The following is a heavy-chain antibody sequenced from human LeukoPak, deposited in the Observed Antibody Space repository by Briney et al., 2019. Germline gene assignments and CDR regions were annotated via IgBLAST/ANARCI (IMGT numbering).Heavy chain of an antibody. J-gene: IGHJ4*02. D-gene: IGHD6-19*01. CDR1: GFTFSSYG. CDR2: ISYDGSNK. V-gene: IGHV3-30*18. Sequence: PGGSLGLSCAASGFTFSSYGMHWVRQAPGKGLEWVAVISYDGSNKYYADSVKGRFTISRDNSKNTLYLQMNGLRAEDTAVYYCAKALQWLELDYWGQGTLVTVSS. CDR3: AKALQWLELDY.